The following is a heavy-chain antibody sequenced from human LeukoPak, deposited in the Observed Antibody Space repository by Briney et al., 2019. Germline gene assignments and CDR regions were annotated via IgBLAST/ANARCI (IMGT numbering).Heavy chain of an antibody. D-gene: IGHD3-9*01. V-gene: IGHV1-2*02. Sequence: ASVKVSCKASGYTFNAYNMHWVRQAPGQGLEWMGWINPKSGGANYAQKFQGRVTMTWDTSISTAHTELSRLRSDDTAVYYCAREYILTAYYGDYWGQGTLVTVSS. CDR3: AREYILTAYYGDY. CDR1: GYTFNAYN. J-gene: IGHJ4*02. CDR2: INPKSGGA.